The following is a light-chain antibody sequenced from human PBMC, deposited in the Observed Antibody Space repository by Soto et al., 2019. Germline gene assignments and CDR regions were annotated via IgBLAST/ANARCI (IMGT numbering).Light chain of an antibody. V-gene: IGLV2-14*01. CDR2: EVT. Sequence: QSALTQPASVSGSPGQSITISCTGTSSDVGAYNYVSWYQHHPGKAPKLMIYEVTNRPSGVSNRVSGSKSGNTASLTISGLQAEDEADYYCSSYAGSSKVFGTGTKLTVL. CDR3: SSYAGSSKV. J-gene: IGLJ1*01. CDR1: SSDVGAYNY.